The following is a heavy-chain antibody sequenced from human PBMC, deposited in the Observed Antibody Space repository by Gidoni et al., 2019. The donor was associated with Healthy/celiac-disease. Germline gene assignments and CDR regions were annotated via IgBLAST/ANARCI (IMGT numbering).Heavy chain of an antibody. CDR1: GFTFSSYS. V-gene: IGHV3-21*01. CDR3: ARDRSTIFGVVIIEDRYYYGMDV. J-gene: IGHJ6*02. D-gene: IGHD3-3*01. Sequence: EVQLVESGGGLVKPGGSLRLSCAASGFTFSSYSMNWVRQAPGKGLEWVSSISSSSSYIYYADSVKGRFTISRDNAKNSLYLQMNSLRAEDTAVYYCARDRSTIFGVVIIEDRYYYGMDVWGQGTTVTVSS. CDR2: ISSSSSYI.